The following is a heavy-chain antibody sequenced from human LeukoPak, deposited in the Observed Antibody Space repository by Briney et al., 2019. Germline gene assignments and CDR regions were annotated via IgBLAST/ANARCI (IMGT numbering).Heavy chain of an antibody. D-gene: IGHD3-16*02. Sequence: GGSLRLSCAASGFTFSDYYMTWIRQAPGKGLECVSYISGSGSPIYYADSVKGRFTISRDNAKNSLYLQMNSLRAEDTAVYYCAREPTRYYDYVWGSYRYGSFDYWGQGTLVTVSS. J-gene: IGHJ4*02. CDR3: AREPTRYYDYVWGSYRYGSFDY. CDR2: ISGSGSPI. V-gene: IGHV3-11*04. CDR1: GFTFSDYY.